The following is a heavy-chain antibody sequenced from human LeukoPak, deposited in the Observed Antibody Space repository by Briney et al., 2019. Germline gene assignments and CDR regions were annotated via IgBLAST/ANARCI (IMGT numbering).Heavy chain of an antibody. Sequence: PGGSLRLSCAASGFTFSIYWMSWVRLAPGKGLEWISYISRTSNSKYYADSVKGRFTISRDSTKNSLYLQMNSLRAEDTAVYYCARGPYSSNWYVDYWGQGTLVTVAS. V-gene: IGHV3-48*04. J-gene: IGHJ4*02. CDR1: GFTFSIYW. D-gene: IGHD6-13*01. CDR3: ARGPYSSNWYVDY. CDR2: ISRTSNSK.